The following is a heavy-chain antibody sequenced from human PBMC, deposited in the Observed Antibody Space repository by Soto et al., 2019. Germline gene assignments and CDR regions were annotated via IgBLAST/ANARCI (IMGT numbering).Heavy chain of an antibody. CDR3: VSPEGYYDSSGYTLDY. CDR1: GDSISSSTYY. D-gene: IGHD3-22*01. V-gene: IGHV4-39*01. CDR2: MFYSGNT. Sequence: SETLSLTCTASGDSISSSTYYWGWIRQPPGKGLEWIGSMFYSGNTYYNPSLKSRVTLSIDTSKNQFSLELNSVTAADTAVYYCVSPEGYYDSSGYTLDYWGQGTLVTVSS. J-gene: IGHJ4*02.